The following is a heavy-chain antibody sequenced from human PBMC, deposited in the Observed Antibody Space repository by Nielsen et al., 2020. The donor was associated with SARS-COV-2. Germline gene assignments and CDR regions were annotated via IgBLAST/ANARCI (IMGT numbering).Heavy chain of an antibody. CDR2: ISYAESDK. D-gene: IGHD3-10*01. CDR1: GFSFSDYA. Sequence: GESLKISCAASGFSFSDYAIHWVRQAPGKGLEWVAVISYAESDKYYADSVKGRFTISRDNLKNTVYTQMNCLKIEDTAVYHCARGGVLWFGGVWGQGTMVTVSS. V-gene: IGHV3-30*04. CDR3: ARGGVLWFGGV. J-gene: IGHJ3*01.